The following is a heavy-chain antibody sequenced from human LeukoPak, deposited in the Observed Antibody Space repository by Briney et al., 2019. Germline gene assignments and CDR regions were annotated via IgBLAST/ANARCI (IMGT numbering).Heavy chain of an antibody. V-gene: IGHV4-30-2*01. D-gene: IGHD5-12*01. J-gene: IGHJ3*02. CDR3: ARGKGYSGYDFAFDI. CDR2: IYHSGST. CDR1: GGSISSGGYS. Sequence: SETLSLTCAVSGGSISSGGYSWSWMRQPPGKGLEWIGYIYHSGSTYYNPSLKSRVTISVDRSKNQFSLKLSSVTAADTAVYYCARGKGYSGYDFAFDIWGQGTMVTVSS.